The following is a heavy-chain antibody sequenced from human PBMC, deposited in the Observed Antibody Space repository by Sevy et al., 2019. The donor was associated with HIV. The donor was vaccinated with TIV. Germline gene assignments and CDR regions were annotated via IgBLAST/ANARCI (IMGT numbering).Heavy chain of an antibody. J-gene: IGHJ4*02. D-gene: IGHD3-10*01. CDR2: IAQDGNEQ. Sequence: GGSLRFSCATSEFIFSNYWMTWVRQAPGKGLEWVANIAQDGNEQFYVDSVKGRFTISRDNAKNSLYLQMSSLRVEDTAVYYCARDQGRGLYYWGQGALVTVSS. V-gene: IGHV3-7*01. CDR1: EFIFSNYW. CDR3: ARDQGRGLYY.